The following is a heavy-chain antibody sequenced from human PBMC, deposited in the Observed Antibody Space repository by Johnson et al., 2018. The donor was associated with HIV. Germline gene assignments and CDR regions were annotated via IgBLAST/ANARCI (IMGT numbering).Heavy chain of an antibody. Sequence: MLLVESGGGLVQPGGSLRLSCAASGFTVSSNYMSWVRQAPGKGLEWVSVIYSGGRIYYADSVKGRFSISRDTSKNTLYLQMNSRRVEDTAVYYCAREGAWEVRPGAFDIWGQGTMVTVSS. CDR2: IYSGGRI. CDR3: AREGAWEVRPGAFDI. J-gene: IGHJ3*02. CDR1: GFTVSSNY. V-gene: IGHV3-66*01. D-gene: IGHD1-26*01.